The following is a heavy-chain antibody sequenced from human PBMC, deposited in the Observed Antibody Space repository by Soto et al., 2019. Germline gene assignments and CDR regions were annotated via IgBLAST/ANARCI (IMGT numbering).Heavy chain of an antibody. CDR2: FDPEDGET. Sequence: QVQLVQSGAEVKKPGASVKVSCKVSGYTLTELSMHWVRQAPGKGLEWMGGFDPEDGETNYAQKFQGRVTMTEDTSTDTAYMELSSLRSEATAVYYCATDTIHPARDAFDIWGQGTMVTVSS. D-gene: IGHD3-3*01. CDR3: ATDTIHPARDAFDI. CDR1: GYTLTELS. J-gene: IGHJ3*02. V-gene: IGHV1-24*01.